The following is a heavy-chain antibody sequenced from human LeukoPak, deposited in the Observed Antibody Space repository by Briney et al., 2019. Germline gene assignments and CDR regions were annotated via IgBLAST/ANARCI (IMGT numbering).Heavy chain of an antibody. D-gene: IGHD3-10*01. CDR2: ISSSSSYI. V-gene: IGHV3-21*01. CDR3: ARDSPDGLAGTDYFDY. CDR1: GFTFSDNY. Sequence: PGGSLRLSCAASGFTFSDNYMNWVRQAPGKGLEWVSSISSSSSYIYYADSVKGRFTISRDNAKNSLYLQMNSLRAEDTAVYYCARDSPDGLAGTDYFDYWGQGTLVTVSS. J-gene: IGHJ4*02.